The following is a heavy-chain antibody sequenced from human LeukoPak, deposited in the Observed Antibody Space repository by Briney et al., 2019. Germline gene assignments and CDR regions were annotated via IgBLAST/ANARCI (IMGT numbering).Heavy chain of an antibody. D-gene: IGHD3-16*01. CDR1: GFTFSSYA. CDR3: ATGPGGAFDI. Sequence: GGSLRLSCAASGFTFSSYAMHWVRQAPGKGLEWVAVISYDGSNKYYADSVKGRFTISRDNSKNTLYLQMGSLRAEDMAVYYCATGPGGAFDIWGQGTMVTVSS. V-gene: IGHV3-30*14. CDR2: ISYDGSNK. J-gene: IGHJ3*02.